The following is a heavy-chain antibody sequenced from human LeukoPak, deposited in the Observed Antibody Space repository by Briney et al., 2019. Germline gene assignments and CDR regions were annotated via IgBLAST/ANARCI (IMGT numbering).Heavy chain of an antibody. CDR1: GFTFSSYA. J-gene: IGHJ5*02. V-gene: IGHV3-23*01. CDR3: ANDDFWSGYPDP. Sequence: PGGSLRLSCAASGFTFSSYAMSWVRQAPGKGLEWVSAISGSGGSTYYADSVKGRFTISRVNSKNTLYLQMNSLRAEDTAVYYCANDDFWSGYPDPWGQGTLVTVSS. D-gene: IGHD3-3*01. CDR2: ISGSGGST.